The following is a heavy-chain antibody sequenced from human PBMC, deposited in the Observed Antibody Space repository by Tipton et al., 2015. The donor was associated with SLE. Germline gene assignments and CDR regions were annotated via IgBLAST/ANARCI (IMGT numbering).Heavy chain of an antibody. CDR2: INHSGST. Sequence: TLSLTCAVCGGSFSGYYWSWIRQPPGKGLEWIGEINHSGSTNYNPSLKSRVTISVDTSKNQFSLKLSSVTAADTAVYYCASLVWGSGSYLRDYWGQGTLVTVSS. J-gene: IGHJ4*02. V-gene: IGHV4-34*01. CDR3: ASLVWGSGSYLRDY. CDR1: GGSFSGYY. D-gene: IGHD3-10*01.